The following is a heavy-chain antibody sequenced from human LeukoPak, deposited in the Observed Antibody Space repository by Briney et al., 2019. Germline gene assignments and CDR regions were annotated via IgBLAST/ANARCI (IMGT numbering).Heavy chain of an antibody. D-gene: IGHD3-10*02. J-gene: IGHJ6*04. CDR3: AELGITMIGGV. V-gene: IGHV3-20*04. CDR2: IHWNGGRT. CDR1: GFTFDNG. Sequence: PGGSLRLSCAASGFTFDNGINWVRQAPGKGLEWVSRIHWNGGRTGYADSVKGRFTISRDNAKNSLYLQMNSLRAEDTAVYYCAELGITMIGGVWGKGTTVTISS.